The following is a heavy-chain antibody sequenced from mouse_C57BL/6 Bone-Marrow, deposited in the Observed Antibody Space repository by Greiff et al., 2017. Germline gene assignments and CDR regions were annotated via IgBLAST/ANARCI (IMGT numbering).Heavy chain of an antibody. CDR1: GYTFTSYG. Sequence: VQLQQSGAELARPGASVKLSCKASGYTFTSYGLSWVQQRTGQGLEWIGELYPRSGNTYSNEKFKGKATLTADKSSSTAYMELRSLTSEDSAVYFCARGIYYDCTWFAYWGQGTLVTVSA. CDR2: LYPRSGNT. CDR3: ARGIYYDCTWFAY. J-gene: IGHJ3*01. D-gene: IGHD2-4*01. V-gene: IGHV1-81*01.